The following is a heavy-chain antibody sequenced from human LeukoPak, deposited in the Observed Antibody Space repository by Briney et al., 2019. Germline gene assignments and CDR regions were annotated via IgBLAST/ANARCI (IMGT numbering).Heavy chain of an antibody. D-gene: IGHD2-21*02. CDR2: INPDTGDK. CDR1: GYTFTNYH. V-gene: IGHV1-8*03. CDR3: ARTTSMTASGYDY. Sequence: ASVKVSCKASGYTFTNYHINWVRQASGQGLEWMTWINPDTGDKGYARKFQDRVTITTDTSISAAYMELSSLSSEDTAVYFCARTTSMTASGYDYWGQGTLVTVSS. J-gene: IGHJ4*02.